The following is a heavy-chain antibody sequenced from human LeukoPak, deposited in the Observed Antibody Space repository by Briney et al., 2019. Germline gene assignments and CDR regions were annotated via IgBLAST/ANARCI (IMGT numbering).Heavy chain of an antibody. J-gene: IGHJ4*02. CDR2: ISASGGTT. V-gene: IGHV3-48*04. Sequence: PGGSLRLSCSTSGVTLSGYSMNWVRRAPGKGLEWLSYISASGGTTYYADSVKGRFTISRDNAKNSLYLQMNSLRAEDTAVYYCARRNTYYYGSGSYYHIDYWGQGTLVTVSS. CDR3: ARRNTYYYGSGSYYHIDY. D-gene: IGHD3-10*01. CDR1: GVTLSGYS.